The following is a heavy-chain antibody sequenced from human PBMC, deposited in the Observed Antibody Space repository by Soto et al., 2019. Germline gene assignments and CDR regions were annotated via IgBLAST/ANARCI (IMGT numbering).Heavy chain of an antibody. Sequence: ASVKVSCKASGYPFTGPYIYWVRQAPGQGLEWMGWINPSSGGTEFAEKFQGRVTVTRDTSIRTVFLELNSLTSDDTGVYFCARYFSKQIHGLDNWGKGTVHTASS. CDR2: INPSSGGT. V-gene: IGHV1-2*02. CDR1: GYPFTGPY. D-gene: IGHD5-18*01. J-gene: IGHJ6*04. CDR3: ARYFSKQIHGLDN.